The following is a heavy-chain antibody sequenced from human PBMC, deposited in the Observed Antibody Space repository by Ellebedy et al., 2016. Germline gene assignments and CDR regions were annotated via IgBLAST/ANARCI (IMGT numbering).Heavy chain of an antibody. Sequence: ASVKVSXXASGYTFTTYDINWVRQATGQGLEWMGWMNPNSGNTGYAQKFQGRVTMTRNTSISTAYMELSSLRSEDTAVYYCAIYGGNSDWYFDLWGRGTLVTVSS. J-gene: IGHJ2*01. CDR3: AIYGGNSDWYFDL. D-gene: IGHD4-23*01. CDR1: GYTFTTYD. CDR2: MNPNSGNT. V-gene: IGHV1-8*01.